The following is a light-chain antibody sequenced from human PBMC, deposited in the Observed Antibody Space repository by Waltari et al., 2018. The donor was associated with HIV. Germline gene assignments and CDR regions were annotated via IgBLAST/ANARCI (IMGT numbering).Light chain of an antibody. CDR1: SSNIGRNY. J-gene: IGLJ1*01. CDR3: AVWNDSLSGYV. CDR2: RNN. Sequence: QSVLTQPPSASGTPGQRVTISCSGSSSNIGRNYVYWYQQLPGSAPKLLIYRNNQRPSGVPARFSGSKSGTPASLAIGGLRSEDEADYYCAVWNDSLSGYVFGTGTKVTV. V-gene: IGLV1-47*01.